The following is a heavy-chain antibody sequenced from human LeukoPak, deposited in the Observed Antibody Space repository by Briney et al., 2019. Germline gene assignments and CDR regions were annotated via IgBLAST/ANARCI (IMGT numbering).Heavy chain of an antibody. CDR2: ISGSGGST. CDR3: AKGGEKYSSGWYPHYYYYMDV. V-gene: IGHV3-23*01. Sequence: GGSLRLSCAASGFTFSSYAMSWVHQAPGKGLEWVSAISGSGGSTYYADSVKGRFTISRDNSKNTLYLQMNSLRAEDTAVYYCAKGGEKYSSGWYPHYYYYMDVWGKGTTVTVSS. J-gene: IGHJ6*03. CDR1: GFTFSSYA. D-gene: IGHD6-19*01.